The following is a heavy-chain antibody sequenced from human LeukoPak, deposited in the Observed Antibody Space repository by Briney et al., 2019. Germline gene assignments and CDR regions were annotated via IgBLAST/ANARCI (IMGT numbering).Heavy chain of an antibody. CDR2: IYYSGST. V-gene: IGHV4-59*01. CDR3: ARDLSGPSDY. Sequence: PSETLSLTCTVSGGSISSYYWSWIRQPPGKGLEWIGYIYYSGSTNYNPSLKSRVTISVDTSKNQFSLKLSSVTAADTAVYYCARDLSGPSDYWGQGTLVTVSS. D-gene: IGHD6-19*01. J-gene: IGHJ4*02. CDR1: GGSISSYY.